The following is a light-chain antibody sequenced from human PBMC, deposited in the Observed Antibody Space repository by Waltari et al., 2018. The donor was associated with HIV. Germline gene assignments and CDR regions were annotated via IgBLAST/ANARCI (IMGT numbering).Light chain of an antibody. CDR1: QSVINN. V-gene: IGKV3D-15*01. CDR2: ASS. CDR3: QQYNDWPQT. Sequence: EIVMTKSPATLSVATGASVTLSCTASQSVINNLVWFQQSGTDNSAWYQEKPGQAPRLLIYASSTRVTGIPARFSGSGSGTEFTLTISSLQSEDFAVYYCQQYNDWPQTFGQGTKVEIK. J-gene: IGKJ1*01.